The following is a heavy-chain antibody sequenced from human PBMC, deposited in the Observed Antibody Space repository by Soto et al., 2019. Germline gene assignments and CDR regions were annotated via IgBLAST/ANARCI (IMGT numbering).Heavy chain of an antibody. Sequence: SETLSLTCTVSGGSISSGDYYWSWIRQPPGKGLEWIGYIYYSGSTYYNPSLKSRVTISVDTSKNQFSLKLSSVTAADTAVYYCARDYAGVQAGGFDYWGQGTLVTISS. CDR1: GGSISSGDYY. D-gene: IGHD7-27*01. CDR2: IYYSGST. V-gene: IGHV4-30-4*01. CDR3: ARDYAGVQAGGFDY. J-gene: IGHJ4*02.